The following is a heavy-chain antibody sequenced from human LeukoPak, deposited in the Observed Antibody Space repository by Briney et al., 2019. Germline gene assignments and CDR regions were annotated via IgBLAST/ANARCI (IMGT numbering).Heavy chain of an antibody. CDR3: ARSLATITGYFDY. D-gene: IGHD5-24*01. J-gene: IGHJ4*02. Sequence: ASVKVSCKASGGTFSSNAISWVRQAPGQGLEWMGGIIPVFGTANYAQKFQDRVTIIMDESTSTACMELSSLRSEDTAVYYCARSLATITGYFDYWGQGTLVTVSS. CDR1: GGTFSSNA. CDR2: IIPVFGTA. V-gene: IGHV1-69*05.